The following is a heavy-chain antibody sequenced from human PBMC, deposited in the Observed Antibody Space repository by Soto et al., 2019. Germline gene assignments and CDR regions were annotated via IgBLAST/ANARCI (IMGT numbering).Heavy chain of an antibody. D-gene: IGHD4-17*01. CDR3: AKGLFTVTYGCSDL. V-gene: IGHV3-30-3*01. CDR1: GFTFSSYA. CDR2: ISYDGSNK. Sequence: QVQLVESGGGVVQPGRSLRLSCVASGFTFSSYAMHWVRQAPGKGLEWVAVISYDGSNKYYADSVKGRFTISRDNSKTTLYLQMNSLRAEDTAVYYCAKGLFTVTYGCSDLWGRGTLVTVSS. J-gene: IGHJ2*01.